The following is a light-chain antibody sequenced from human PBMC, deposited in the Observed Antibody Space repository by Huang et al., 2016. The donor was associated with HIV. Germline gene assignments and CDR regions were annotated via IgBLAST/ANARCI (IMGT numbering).Light chain of an antibody. Sequence: DIQMTQSPSTLSASVGDRVTITCRASQNINTWLAWYQQKPGKAPDLLIYRASSLQVGVPSRFTGSGSGTEFTLTITSLQPVELGTYYCQQYNTYLYTFGQGTKLEI. V-gene: IGKV1-5*03. CDR1: QNINTW. CDR3: QQYNTYLYT. J-gene: IGKJ2*01. CDR2: RAS.